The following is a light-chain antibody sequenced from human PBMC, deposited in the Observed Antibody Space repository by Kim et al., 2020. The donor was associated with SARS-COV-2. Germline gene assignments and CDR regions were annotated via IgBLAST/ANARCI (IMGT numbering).Light chain of an antibody. Sequence: PGETALITCGATNMADTSVHWNQQKSGQAPGVVIHYDTDRPSGIPERFSASNSGNTATLTLSRVEAGDEADYYCQVWDRSTDDWVFGGGTQLTVL. J-gene: IGLJ3*02. CDR2: YDT. CDR3: QVWDRSTDDWV. V-gene: IGLV3-21*04. CDR1: NMADTS.